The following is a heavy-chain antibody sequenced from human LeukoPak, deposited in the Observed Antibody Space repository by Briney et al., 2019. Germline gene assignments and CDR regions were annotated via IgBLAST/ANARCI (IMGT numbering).Heavy chain of an antibody. CDR3: ATHKAYCGGDCYSEPDFDY. J-gene: IGHJ4*02. Sequence: ASVKVSCKASGGTFSSYAISWVRQAPGQGLEWMEGIIPIFGTANYAQKFQGRVTITADESTSTAYMELSSLRSEDTAVYYCATHKAYCGGDCYSEPDFDYWGQGTLVTVSS. CDR1: GGTFSSYA. D-gene: IGHD2-21*02. CDR2: IIPIFGTA. V-gene: IGHV1-69*13.